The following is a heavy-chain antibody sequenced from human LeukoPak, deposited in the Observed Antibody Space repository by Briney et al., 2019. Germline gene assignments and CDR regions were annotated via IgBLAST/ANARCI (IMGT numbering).Heavy chain of an antibody. CDR3: AKARDGYNLIPDAFDI. CDR1: GFTFSSYA. Sequence: PGGSLRLSCAASGFTFSSYAMSWVRQAPGKWLEWVSPISGSGGSTYYADSVKGRFTISRDNSKNTLYLQMNSLRAEDTAVYYCAKARDGYNLIPDAFDIWGQGTMVTVSS. CDR2: ISGSGGST. V-gene: IGHV3-23*01. D-gene: IGHD5-24*01. J-gene: IGHJ3*02.